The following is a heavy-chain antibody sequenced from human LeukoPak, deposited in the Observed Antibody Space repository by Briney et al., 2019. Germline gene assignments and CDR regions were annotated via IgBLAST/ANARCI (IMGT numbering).Heavy chain of an antibody. CDR3: ARPGGYCSSTSCYGSFDY. J-gene: IGHJ4*02. CDR2: INHSGST. V-gene: IGHV4-34*01. Sequence: PSETLSLTCAVYGGSFSGYYWSWIRQPPGKGLEWIGEINHSGSTNYNPSLKSRVTISVDTSKNQFSLKLSSVTAADTAVYYCARPGGYCSSTSCYGSFDYWGQGTLLSLSS. D-gene: IGHD2-2*01. CDR1: GGSFSGYY.